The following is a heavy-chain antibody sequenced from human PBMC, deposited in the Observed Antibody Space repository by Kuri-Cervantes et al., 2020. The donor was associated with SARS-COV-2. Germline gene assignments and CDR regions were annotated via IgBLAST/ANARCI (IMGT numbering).Heavy chain of an antibody. V-gene: IGHV4-61*02. CDR2: FYTTERI. Sequence: LRHSCTVSGASISNGSYYWSWIRQPAGKGLEWIGRFYTTERINYNPSLKSRVTISVDTSKNQFSLRLTSVTAADTAVYYCARDVVHTYGWRAFDYWGQGSLVTVSS. D-gene: IGHD5-18*01. CDR1: GASISNGSYY. CDR3: ARDVVHTYGWRAFDY. J-gene: IGHJ4*02.